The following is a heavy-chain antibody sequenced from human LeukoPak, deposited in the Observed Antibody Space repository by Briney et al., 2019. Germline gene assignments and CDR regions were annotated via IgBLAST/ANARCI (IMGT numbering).Heavy chain of an antibody. J-gene: IGHJ4*02. CDR2: ISYDGSNK. V-gene: IGHV3-30-3*01. CDR3: ASPSTPLFDY. D-gene: IGHD2-2*01. Sequence: GGSLRLSCAASGFTFSSYAMHWVRQAPGKGLEWVAVISYDGSNKYYADSVKGRFTISRDNSKNTLYLQMNSLRAEDTAVYYCASPSTPLFDYWGQGTLVTVSS. CDR1: GFTFSSYA.